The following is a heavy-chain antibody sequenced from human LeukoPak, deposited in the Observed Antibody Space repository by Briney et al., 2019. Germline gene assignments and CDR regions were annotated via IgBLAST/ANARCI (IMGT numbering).Heavy chain of an antibody. J-gene: IGHJ5*02. Sequence: SETLSLTCTVSGGSISSSSYYWGWIRQPPGKGLEWVGNIYYSGSTYYNPSLESRVTMSLDTSKNQFSLKLSSVTAADTAVYYCPRDENGYVWGSFRAWGQGTLVTVSS. CDR3: PRDENGYVWGSFRA. V-gene: IGHV4-39*07. CDR1: GGSISSSSYY. CDR2: IYYSGST. D-gene: IGHD3-16*02.